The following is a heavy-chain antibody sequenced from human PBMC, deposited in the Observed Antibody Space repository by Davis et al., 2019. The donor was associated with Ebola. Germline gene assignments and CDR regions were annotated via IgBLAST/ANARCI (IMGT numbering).Heavy chain of an antibody. Sequence: GSLRLSCTVSGGSISSGGYYWSWIRQPPGKGLEWIGYIYYSGSTNYNPSPKSRVTISVDTSKNQFSLKLSSVTAADTAVYYCARVRVAATTNWFDPWGQGTLVTVSS. CDR2: IYYSGST. D-gene: IGHD2-15*01. CDR3: ARVRVAATTNWFDP. CDR1: GGSISSGGYY. V-gene: IGHV4-61*08. J-gene: IGHJ5*02.